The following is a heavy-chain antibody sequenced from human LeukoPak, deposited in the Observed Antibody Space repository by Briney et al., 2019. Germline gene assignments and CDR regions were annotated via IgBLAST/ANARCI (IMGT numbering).Heavy chain of an antibody. CDR2: ISSGGDSI. CDR1: GITFSDHY. V-gene: IGHV3-11*04. D-gene: IGHD3-22*01. Sequence: GSLRLSCAASGITFSDHYMSWIRQAPGKVLEWLSYISSGGDSIYYADSVKGRFTISRDNAKNSVSLQMNSLRAEDTAVYYCARGRNYYDSSGYLTDAFDIWGQGTMVTVSS. J-gene: IGHJ3*02. CDR3: ARGRNYYDSSGYLTDAFDI.